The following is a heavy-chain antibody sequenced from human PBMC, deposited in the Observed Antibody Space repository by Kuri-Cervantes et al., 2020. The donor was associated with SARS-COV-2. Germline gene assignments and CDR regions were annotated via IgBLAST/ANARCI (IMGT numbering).Heavy chain of an antibody. V-gene: IGHV3-21*01. CDR2: ISSSSSYI. CDR3: ARDWAGTEGFDAFDI. D-gene: IGHD3/OR15-3a*01. J-gene: IGHJ3*02. CDR1: GFTFSSYE. Sequence: GESLKISCAASGFTFSSYEMNWVRQAPGKGLEWVSSISSSSSYIYYADSVKGRFTISRDNAKNSLYLQMNSLRAEDTAVYYCARDWAGTEGFDAFDIWGQGTMVTVSS.